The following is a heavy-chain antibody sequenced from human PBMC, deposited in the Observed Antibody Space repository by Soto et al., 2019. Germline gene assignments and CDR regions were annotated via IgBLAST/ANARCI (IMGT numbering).Heavy chain of an antibody. J-gene: IGHJ3*02. D-gene: IGHD1-1*01. CDR2: MSHSGGT. CDR3: ARVERGTATTVVDAFDI. V-gene: IGHV4-59*04. Sequence: SETLSLTCTVSGGSIRNYYWSWIRQPPGKGLEWIGEMSHSGGTHFNPSLKSRVTISVDTSKNQFSLKMSSVTAADTALYYCARVERGTATTVVDAFDIWGPGTMVTVSS. CDR1: GGSIRNYY.